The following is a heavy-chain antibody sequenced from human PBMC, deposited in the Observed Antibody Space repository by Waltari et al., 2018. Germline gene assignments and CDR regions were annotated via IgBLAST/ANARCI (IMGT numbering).Heavy chain of an antibody. Sequence: QVQLQESGPGLVKPSQTLSLTCTVSGGPISSGSYYWSWIRQPAGKGLEWIGYIYTSGSTNYNPSLKSRVTISVDTSKNQFSLKLSSVTAADTAVYYCATYGGNPAFDYWGQGTLVTVSS. V-gene: IGHV4-61*09. CDR3: ATYGGNPAFDY. D-gene: IGHD2-15*01. CDR1: GGPISSGSYY. J-gene: IGHJ4*02. CDR2: IYTSGST.